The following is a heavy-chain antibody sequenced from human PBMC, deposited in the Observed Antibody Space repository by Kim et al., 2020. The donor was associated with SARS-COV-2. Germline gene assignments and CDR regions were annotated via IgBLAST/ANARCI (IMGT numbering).Heavy chain of an antibody. CDR2: ITYDGGRK. CDR1: GFTFSSYA. V-gene: IGHV3-30*04. Sequence: GGSLRLSCAASGFTFSSYALHWVRQAPGKGLELVSTITYDGGRKYYADSVKGRFTISRDNAKNTLYVQMNSLRTEDMAVYYCARDGGSYSVDYWGQGTLATVHS. D-gene: IGHD1-26*01. J-gene: IGHJ4*02. CDR3: ARDGGSYSVDY.